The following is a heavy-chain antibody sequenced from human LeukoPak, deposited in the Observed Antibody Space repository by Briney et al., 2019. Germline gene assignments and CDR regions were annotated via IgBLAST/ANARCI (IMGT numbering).Heavy chain of an antibody. J-gene: IGHJ4*02. CDR1: RGSISISGYW. Sequence: PSETLSLTCTVSRGSISISGYWGGWIRQTPGKGLEWTGIINYSGNNYYNPSLKSRVTLSVNTSKDQFSDKLSSVTAADTAMYYCARHKQVVGSSEIDYWGEGVLVTVSS. CDR3: ARHKQVVGSSEIDY. CDR2: INYSGNN. D-gene: IGHD1-26*01. V-gene: IGHV4-39*01.